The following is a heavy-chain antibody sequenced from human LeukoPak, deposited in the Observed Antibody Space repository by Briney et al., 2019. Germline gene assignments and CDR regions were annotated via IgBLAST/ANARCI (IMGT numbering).Heavy chain of an antibody. CDR3: ARDSSGAYYYYYYMDV. Sequence: GGSLRLSCAASGFTFSSYSMNWVRQAPGKGLEWVSSISSSSSYIYYADSVKGRFTISRDNAKNSLYLQMNSLRAEDTAVYYCARDSSGAYYYYYYMDVWGKGTTVTVSS. J-gene: IGHJ6*03. V-gene: IGHV3-21*01. CDR2: ISSSSSYI. CDR1: GFTFSSYS. D-gene: IGHD6-19*01.